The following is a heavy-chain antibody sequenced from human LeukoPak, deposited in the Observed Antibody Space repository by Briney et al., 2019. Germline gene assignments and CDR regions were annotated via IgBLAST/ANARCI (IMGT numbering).Heavy chain of an antibody. V-gene: IGHV3-7*01. J-gene: IGHJ5*02. Sequence: GGSLRLSCVASGFSFSSYTMSWVRQAPGKGLEWVAKMKEDGSEIYYVDSVKGRFTICRDNAENSLCLQMSSLTVEDTAVYYCARGGARYLDSWGQGTLVAVSS. CDR3: ARGGARYLDS. CDR2: MKEDGSEI. D-gene: IGHD3-9*01. CDR1: GFSFSSYT.